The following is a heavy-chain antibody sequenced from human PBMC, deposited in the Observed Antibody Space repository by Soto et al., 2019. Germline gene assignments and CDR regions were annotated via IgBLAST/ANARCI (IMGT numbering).Heavy chain of an antibody. CDR3: ASKRLYFYGLDV. V-gene: IGHV3-7*01. J-gene: IGHJ6*02. Sequence: EVQLVESGGGLVQPGGSLRLSCTASGFSLSTSWMTWVRQAQGKGLEWVANIMQDGSDKYYVDSVKGRFTISRDNAKNSLYLQMTSLRAEDTAVYYCASKRLYFYGLDVWGQGTTVTVSS. CDR2: IMQDGSDK. CDR1: GFSLSTSW.